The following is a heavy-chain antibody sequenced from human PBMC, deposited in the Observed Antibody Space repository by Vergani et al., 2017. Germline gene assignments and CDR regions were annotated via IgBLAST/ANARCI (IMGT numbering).Heavy chain of an antibody. V-gene: IGHV1-46*03. CDR1: GYTFSNYY. J-gene: IGHJ4*02. CDR3: ARGDYGILTGYRY. Sequence: QVQVVQSGAEVKKSGASVKVSCKTSGYTFSNYYMHWVRQAPGKGLEWMGIINPSGGHTNYAQKFQGRVPMTRDTSTSTVYMELSSLRSEDTAIYYCARGDYGILTGYRYWGQGTLVTVSA. D-gene: IGHD3-9*01. CDR2: INPSGGHT.